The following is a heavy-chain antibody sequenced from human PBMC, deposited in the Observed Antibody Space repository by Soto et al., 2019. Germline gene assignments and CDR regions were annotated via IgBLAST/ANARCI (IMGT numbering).Heavy chain of an antibody. D-gene: IGHD2-21*01. CDR3: ASGLGDGYNLYFDY. Sequence: ETLSLTCTVSGGSISSYYWSWIRQPPGKGLEWIGYIYYSGSTNYNPSLKSRVTISVDTSKNQFSLKLSSVTAADTAVYYCASGLGDGYNLYFDYWGQGTLVTVSS. CDR1: GGSISSYY. V-gene: IGHV4-59*01. CDR2: IYYSGST. J-gene: IGHJ4*02.